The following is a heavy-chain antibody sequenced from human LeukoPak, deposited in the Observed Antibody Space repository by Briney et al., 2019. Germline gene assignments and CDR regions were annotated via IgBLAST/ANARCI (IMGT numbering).Heavy chain of an antibody. D-gene: IGHD1-26*01. J-gene: IGHJ4*02. CDR2: IRQDGSEK. Sequence: AGGSLRLSCAASGFILSSYWMSWVRQAPGKGLEWVANIRQDGSEKYYVDSVKGRFTISRDNAKNSLYLQMNSLRAEDTAVYYCARVPKRGSFWDYWGQRTLVTVSS. CDR3: ARVPKRGSFWDY. V-gene: IGHV3-7*01. CDR1: GFILSSYW.